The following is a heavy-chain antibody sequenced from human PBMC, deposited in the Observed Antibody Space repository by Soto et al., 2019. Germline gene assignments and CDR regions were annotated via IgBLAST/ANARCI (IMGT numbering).Heavy chain of an antibody. V-gene: IGHV3-7*01. CDR2: IKQDGSEK. D-gene: IGHD4-4*01. CDR1: GFTFSSYW. Sequence: GSLRLSCAASGFTFSSYWMSWVHQAPGKGLEWVANIKQDGSEKYYVDSVKGRFTISRDNAKNSLYLQMNSLRAEDTAVYYCARGTVTTRPSYYYYYMDVWGKGTTVTVSS. J-gene: IGHJ6*03. CDR3: ARGTVTTRPSYYYYYMDV.